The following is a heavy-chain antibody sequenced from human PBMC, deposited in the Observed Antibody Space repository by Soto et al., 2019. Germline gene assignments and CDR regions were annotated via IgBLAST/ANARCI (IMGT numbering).Heavy chain of an antibody. J-gene: IGHJ6*02. V-gene: IGHV5-10-1*01. D-gene: IGHD6-6*01. Sequence: PGQSVKLSFKGSGYSFPSYWMSWVRQMPGKGLEWMGRIDPSDSYTNYSPSFQGHVTISADKSISTAYLQWSSLKASDTAMYYCARIDRITVRPSPDVWGQGTTVTVPS. CDR2: IDPSDSYT. CDR1: GYSFPSYW. CDR3: ARIDRITVRPSPDV.